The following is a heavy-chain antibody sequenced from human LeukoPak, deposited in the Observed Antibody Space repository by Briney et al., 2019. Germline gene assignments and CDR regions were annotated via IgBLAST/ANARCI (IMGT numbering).Heavy chain of an antibody. D-gene: IGHD6-19*01. CDR1: GFTFSNAW. CDR2: IKSKTDGGTI. Sequence: GGSLRLSCAASGFTFSNAWMSWVRQAPGKGLEWVARIKSKTDGGTIDYAGSVKGRFTISRDDSKNTLYLQLNTLKTEDTAVYYCTTAVAGVITFDYWGQGTLVAVSS. J-gene: IGHJ4*02. CDR3: TTAVAGVITFDY. V-gene: IGHV3-15*01.